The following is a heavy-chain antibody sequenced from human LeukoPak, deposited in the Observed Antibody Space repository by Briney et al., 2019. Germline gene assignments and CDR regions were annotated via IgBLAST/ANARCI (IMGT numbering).Heavy chain of an antibody. D-gene: IGHD6-19*01. J-gene: IGHJ3*02. Sequence: SETLSLTCTVSGGSISSYYWSWIRQPPGKGLEWIGYIYYSGSTNYNPSLKSRVTISVDTSKNQFSLKLSSVTAAGTAVYYCARARSVAGRGHDAFDIWGQGTMVTVSS. V-gene: IGHV4-59*01. CDR2: IYYSGST. CDR3: ARARSVAGRGHDAFDI. CDR1: GGSISSYY.